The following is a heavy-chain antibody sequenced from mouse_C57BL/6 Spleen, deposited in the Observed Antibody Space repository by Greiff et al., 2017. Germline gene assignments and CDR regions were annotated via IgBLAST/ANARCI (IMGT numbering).Heavy chain of an antibody. V-gene: IGHV1-50*01. J-gene: IGHJ1*03. CDR1: GYTFTSYW. CDR2: IDPSDSYT. D-gene: IGHD2-1*01. Sequence: QVQLKQPGAELVKPGASVKLSCKASGYTFTSYWMQWVKQRPGQGLEWIGEIDPSDSYTNYNQKFKGKATLTVDTSSSTAYMQLSSLTSEDSAVYYCASPYCNLYFDVWGTGTTVTVSS. CDR3: ASPYCNLYFDV.